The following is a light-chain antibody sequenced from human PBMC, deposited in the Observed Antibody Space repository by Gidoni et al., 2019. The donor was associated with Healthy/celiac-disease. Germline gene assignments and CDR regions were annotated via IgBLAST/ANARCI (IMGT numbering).Light chain of an antibody. J-gene: IGLJ1*01. Sequence: QAVVTQEPSLTVSPGGTVTLTCGSSTGAVISGHYPYWFQQKPGQAPRTLIYDTSNKHSWTPARFSGSLLGGKAALTLSGAQPEDEAEYYCLLSYSGARLGVFGTGTKVTVL. CDR2: DTS. V-gene: IGLV7-46*01. CDR3: LLSYSGARLGV. CDR1: TGAVISGHY.